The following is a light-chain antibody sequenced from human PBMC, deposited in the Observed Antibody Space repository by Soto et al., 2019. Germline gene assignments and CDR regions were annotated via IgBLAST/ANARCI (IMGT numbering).Light chain of an antibody. V-gene: IGKV1-5*03. J-gene: IGKJ1*01. CDR2: KAS. CDR1: QTISSW. CDR3: QHYNSYSEA. Sequence: DIHITHSPSTLSGSLVDRVTVTCRASQTISSWLAWYQQKPGKAPKLLIYKASTLKSGVPSRFSGSGSGTEFTLTISSLQPDDFATYYCQHYNSYSEAFGQGTKVDI.